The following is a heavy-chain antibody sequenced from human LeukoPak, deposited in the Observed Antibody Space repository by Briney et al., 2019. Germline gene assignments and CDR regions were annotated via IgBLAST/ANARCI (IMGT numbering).Heavy chain of an antibody. CDR3: ARDTGWYFDL. Sequence: PGGSLRLSCAASGFXFSGYWIHWVRQVPGKGLVWVSRITGDGSSTTYADSVKGRFTISRDNAKNTVFLQMISLRAEDTAVYYCARDTGWYFDLWGRGTLVTVSS. J-gene: IGHJ2*01. CDR1: GFXFSGYW. CDR2: ITGDGSST. V-gene: IGHV3-74*01. D-gene: IGHD4-17*01.